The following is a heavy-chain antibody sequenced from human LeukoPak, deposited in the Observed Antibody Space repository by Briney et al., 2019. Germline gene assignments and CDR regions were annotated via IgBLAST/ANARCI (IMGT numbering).Heavy chain of an antibody. CDR1: GYTFTCYY. V-gene: IGHV1-2*02. Sequence: ASVRVSCKASGYTFTCYYMHWVRQAPGQGLEWMGWINPNSGGTNYAQKFQGRVTITRDTSISTAYMELSRLRSDDTAVYYCARGAGATRSFYYYGMDVWGQGTTVTVSS. J-gene: IGHJ6*02. CDR3: ARGAGATRSFYYYGMDV. D-gene: IGHD1-26*01. CDR2: INPNSGGT.